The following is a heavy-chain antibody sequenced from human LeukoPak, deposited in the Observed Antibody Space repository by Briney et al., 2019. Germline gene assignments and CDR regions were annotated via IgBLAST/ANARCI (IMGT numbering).Heavy chain of an antibody. V-gene: IGHV3-23*01. Sequence: GGSLRLFCAASGFTFSNYAMIWVRQAPGKGLEWVSSISGSGGSTYYADSVKGRFTISRDNSKNTLYLQMNSLRADDTAVYYCAKGVASSGTPVDYWGQGTLVTVSS. CDR2: ISGSGGST. CDR3: AKGVASSGTPVDY. J-gene: IGHJ4*02. CDR1: GFTFSNYA. D-gene: IGHD3-10*01.